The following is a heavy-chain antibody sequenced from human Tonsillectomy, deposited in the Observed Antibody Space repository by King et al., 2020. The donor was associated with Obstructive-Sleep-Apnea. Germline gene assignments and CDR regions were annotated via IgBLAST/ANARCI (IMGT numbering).Heavy chain of an antibody. Sequence: QLVQSGAEVKKPGSSVKVSCKASGGTFSNYAISWVRQAPGQGLEWMGGIIPILGITNYAQKFQGRVTITADKSTSTAYMERSRLRSEDTAVYYCARDLQYCSSHSCYADYYGMDVWGQGTTVTVSS. CDR1: GGTFSNYA. J-gene: IGHJ6*02. V-gene: IGHV1-69*10. CDR3: ARDLQYCSSHSCYADYYGMDV. D-gene: IGHD2-2*01. CDR2: IIPILGIT.